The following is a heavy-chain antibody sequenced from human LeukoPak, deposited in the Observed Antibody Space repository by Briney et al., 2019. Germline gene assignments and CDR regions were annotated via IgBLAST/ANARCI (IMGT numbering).Heavy chain of an antibody. V-gene: IGHV3-48*03. CDR3: ARAQLLRLENFLDY. J-gene: IGHJ4*02. Sequence: GGSLRLTCAASGFTFSNYEMNWVRQAPGKGLEWVSYISSSGSDIYYADSVKGRFTISSDNAKNSLYLQMNSLRVEDTAVCYCARAQLLRLENFLDYWGQGTLVTVSS. CDR1: GFTFSNYE. D-gene: IGHD1-26*01. CDR2: ISSSGSDI.